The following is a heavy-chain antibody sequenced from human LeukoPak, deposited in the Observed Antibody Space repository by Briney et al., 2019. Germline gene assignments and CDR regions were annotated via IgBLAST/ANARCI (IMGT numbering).Heavy chain of an antibody. V-gene: IGHV4-39*07. D-gene: IGHD3-10*01. CDR1: GGSISSSSYY. Sequence: PSETLSLTCTVSGGSISSSSYYWGWIRQPPGKGLEWIGSIYHSGSTYFNSALKSRVTISVDTSKNQFSLKLSSVTAADTAVYYCARDRGFMVRGSRRGYDDYYYYMDVWGKGTTVTISS. J-gene: IGHJ6*03. CDR2: IYHSGST. CDR3: ARDRGFMVRGSRRGYDDYYYYMDV.